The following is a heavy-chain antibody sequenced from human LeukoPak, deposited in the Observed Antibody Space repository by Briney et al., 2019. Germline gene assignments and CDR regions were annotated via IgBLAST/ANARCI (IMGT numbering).Heavy chain of an antibody. V-gene: IGHV1-18*01. J-gene: IGHJ4*02. CDR3: ARDGASGSYPFDY. CDR1: AYTFTNYG. Sequence: ASVKVSCKASAYTFTNYGFSWVRQAPGQGLEWMGWISAYNGGTNYAQKLQGRITMTTDTSTSTAYMELKSLISDDTAVYYCARDGASGSYPFDYWGQGTLVTVSS. CDR2: ISAYNGGT. D-gene: IGHD1-26*01.